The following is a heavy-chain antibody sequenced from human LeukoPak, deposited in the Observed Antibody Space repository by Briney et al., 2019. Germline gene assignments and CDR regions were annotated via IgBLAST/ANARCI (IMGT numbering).Heavy chain of an antibody. J-gene: IGHJ5*02. CDR2: IIPIFGTA. CDR1: GGTFSSYA. CDR3: ASNGFKTYTGFDP. Sequence: ASVKVSCKASGGTFSSYAISWVRQAPGQGLEWMGGIIPIFGTANYAQKFQGRVTITADESTSTAYMELSSLRSEDTAVYYCASNGFKTYTGFDPWGQGTLVTVSS. V-gene: IGHV1-69*13. D-gene: IGHD2-8*01.